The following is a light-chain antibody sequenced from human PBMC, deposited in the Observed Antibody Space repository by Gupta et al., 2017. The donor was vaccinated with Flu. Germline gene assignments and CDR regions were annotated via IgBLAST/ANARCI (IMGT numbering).Light chain of an antibody. V-gene: IGLV3-1*01. CDR3: QAWDSSTGV. J-gene: IGLJ1*01. CDR2: QNT. Sequence: SYELTPPPSVSVSPGQTASITRSGDKLGDKYACWYQQKPGQSPVLVIYQNTKRPSGIPERFSGSNSGNTATLTISGTQAMDEADYYCQAWDSSTGVFGTGTKVPVL. CDR1: KLGDKY.